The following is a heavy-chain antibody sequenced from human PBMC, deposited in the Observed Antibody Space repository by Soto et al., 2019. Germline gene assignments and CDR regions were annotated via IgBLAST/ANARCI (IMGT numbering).Heavy chain of an antibody. CDR2: IIPIFGTA. D-gene: IGHD3-10*01. CDR3: ARTMVRGVIRESQDFDY. Sequence: SVKVSCKASGGTFSSYAISWVRQAPGQELEWMGGIIPIFGTANYAQKFQGRVTITADKSTSTAYMELSSLRSEDTAVYYCARTMVRGVIRESQDFDYWGQGTLVTVS. CDR1: GGTFSSYA. V-gene: IGHV1-69*06. J-gene: IGHJ4*02.